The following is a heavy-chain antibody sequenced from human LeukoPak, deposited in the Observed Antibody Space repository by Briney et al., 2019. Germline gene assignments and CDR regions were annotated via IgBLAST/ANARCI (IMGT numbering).Heavy chain of an antibody. V-gene: IGHV4-59*01. J-gene: IGHJ4*02. Sequence: SETLSLTCTVSGGSINNYYWSWNRQPPGKGLEWIGYIYYSGNTDYNPSLNSRITISLDTSKNQFSLKLTSVTAADTAVYYCARGGSSWDRGYYFDYWGQGALVTVSS. D-gene: IGHD6-13*01. CDR1: GGSINNYY. CDR3: ARGGSSWDRGYYFDY. CDR2: IYYSGNT.